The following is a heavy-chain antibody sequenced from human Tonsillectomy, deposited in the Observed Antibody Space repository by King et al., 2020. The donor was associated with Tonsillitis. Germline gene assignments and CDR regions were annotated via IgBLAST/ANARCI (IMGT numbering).Heavy chain of an antibody. J-gene: IGHJ6*02. Sequence: QLVQSGGGVVQPGRSLRLSCAASGFTFSSYAMHWVRQAPGKGLEWGADISYDGSNKYYADSVKGRFTIPRDNSKTTLYLQMNNLRAEDTAVYYCAGDLFARCKNSYSSSWGRRNYYYYGMDVWGQGTTVTVSS. V-gene: IGHV3-30*04. CDR1: GFTFSSYA. CDR2: ISYDGSNK. D-gene: IGHD6-13*01. CDR3: AGDLFARCKNSYSSSWGRRNYYYYGMDV.